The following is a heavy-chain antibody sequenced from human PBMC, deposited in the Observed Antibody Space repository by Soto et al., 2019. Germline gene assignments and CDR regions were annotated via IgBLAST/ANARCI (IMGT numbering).Heavy chain of an antibody. Sequence: QLQLQESGPGLVKPSETLSLTCTVSGDSITNSNYYWGWFRQPPGKGLEWIAGIYYIGSTYYNPSLKSRVTISVDTYNNQFSLNLNSVTASDTAVYYCAGRNSLASVSLNFRELSNYKWIDPWGPGTLVTVSS. V-gene: IGHV4-39*01. CDR2: IYYIGST. J-gene: IGHJ5*02. CDR3: AGRNSLASVSLNFRELSNYKWIDP. D-gene: IGHD3-16*02. CDR1: GDSITNSNYY.